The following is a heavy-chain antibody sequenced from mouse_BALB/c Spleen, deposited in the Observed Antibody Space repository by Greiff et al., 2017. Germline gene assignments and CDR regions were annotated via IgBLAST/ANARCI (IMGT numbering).Heavy chain of an antibody. D-gene: IGHD2-3*01. CDR2: ISYSGST. V-gene: IGHV3-2*02. CDR3: ARSVGYYDWFAY. CDR1: GYSITSDYA. Sequence: EVQLVESGPGLVKPSQSLSLTCTVTGYSITSDYAWNWIRQFPGNKLEWMGYISYSGSTSYNPSLKSRISITRDTSKNQFFLQLNSVTTEDTATYYCARSVGYYDWFAYWGQGTLVTVSA. J-gene: IGHJ3*01.